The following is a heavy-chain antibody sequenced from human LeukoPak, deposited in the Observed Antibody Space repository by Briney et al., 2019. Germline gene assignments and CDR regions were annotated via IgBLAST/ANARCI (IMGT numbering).Heavy chain of an antibody. D-gene: IGHD3-3*01. V-gene: IGHV3-23*01. J-gene: IGHJ4*02. CDR1: GFTFSSYA. Sequence: GGSLRLSCAASGFTFSSYAMSWVRQAPGKGLEWVSAISGSGCSTYYADSVKGRFTISRDNSKNTLYAQMNSLRAEDTAVYYCAKGRDFWSGLLDYWGQGTLVTVSS. CDR2: ISGSGCST. CDR3: AKGRDFWSGLLDY.